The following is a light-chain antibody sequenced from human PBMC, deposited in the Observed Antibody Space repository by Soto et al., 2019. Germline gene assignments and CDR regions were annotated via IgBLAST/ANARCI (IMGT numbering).Light chain of an antibody. CDR1: QSVSSSY. Sequence: EIVLTQFPDTLSLSPGERATLSCSASQSVSSSYVAWDQQEPGQAPRLLIYGASSRATGIPDRFSGSGSGTDFTLTISRLEPEDFAVYYCQQYGSSPLTFGGGTKVDIK. CDR2: GAS. V-gene: IGKV3-20*01. CDR3: QQYGSSPLT. J-gene: IGKJ4*01.